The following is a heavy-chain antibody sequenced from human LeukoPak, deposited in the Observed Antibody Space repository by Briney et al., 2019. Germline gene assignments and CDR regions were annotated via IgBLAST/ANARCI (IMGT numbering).Heavy chain of an antibody. J-gene: IGHJ3*01. CDR1: GFTFSTYA. CDR3: AKRPRDSSGYYLGAFDG. CDR2: IGASGADT. V-gene: IGHV3-23*01. D-gene: IGHD3-22*01. Sequence: GGSLRLSCTASGFTFSTYAMTWVRQAPGKGLDWVSGIGASGADTYYADSAKGWFTVSRDNSKNTLYLQMSSLRADDTAVHFCAKRPRDSSGYYLGAFDGWGQGTTVTVSS.